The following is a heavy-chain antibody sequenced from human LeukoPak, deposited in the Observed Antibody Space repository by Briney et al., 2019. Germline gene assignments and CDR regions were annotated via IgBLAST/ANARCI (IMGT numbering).Heavy chain of an antibody. CDR3: ARVLIRGDEIDY. D-gene: IGHD2-21*01. J-gene: IGHJ4*02. V-gene: IGHV5-51*01. Sequence: GESLKISCKSSGYSFTTYWIAWVRQMPGKGLEWMGIIYPGDSDTRYSPSFQGQVTISADKSISTAYLQWASLKASDSAMYYCARVLIRGDEIDYWGQGTLVTVSS. CDR2: IYPGDSDT. CDR1: GYSFTTYW.